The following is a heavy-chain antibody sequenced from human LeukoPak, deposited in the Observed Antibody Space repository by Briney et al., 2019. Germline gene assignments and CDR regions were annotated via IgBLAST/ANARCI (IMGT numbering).Heavy chain of an antibody. V-gene: IGHV4-39*01. CDR3: ARRYCTGGTCYSDRGAFDI. Sequence: SETLSLTCTVSGGSISSSSDYWGWIRQAPGKGLEWIGSIYYHENTYYNSSLKSRVTISVDTSKNQFSLKLNSVTAADTAVYYCARRYCTGGTCYSDRGAFDIWGQGTMVTVSS. CDR2: IYYHENT. CDR1: GGSISSSSDY. D-gene: IGHD2-15*01. J-gene: IGHJ3*02.